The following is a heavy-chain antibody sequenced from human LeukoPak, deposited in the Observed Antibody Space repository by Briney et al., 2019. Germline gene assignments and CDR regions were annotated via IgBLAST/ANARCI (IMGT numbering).Heavy chain of an antibody. CDR3: ARDPNTYFYDRSGIQGYWYFDL. J-gene: IGHJ2*01. CDR1: GYTFTGYY. Sequence: ASVKVSCKASGYTFTGYYMHWVRQAPGQGLEWVGWINPNSGGTNSAQKFQGRVTMTRDTSISTVYMELSRLRSDDTAVYYCARDPNTYFYDRSGIQGYWYFDLWGRGTLVTVSS. V-gene: IGHV1-2*02. D-gene: IGHD3-22*01. CDR2: INPNSGGT.